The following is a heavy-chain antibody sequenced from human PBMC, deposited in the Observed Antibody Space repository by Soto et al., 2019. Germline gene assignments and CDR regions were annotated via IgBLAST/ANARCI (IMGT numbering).Heavy chain of an antibody. J-gene: IGHJ4*02. CDR3: ARGGYDFGY. CDR1: GYTFTSYA. D-gene: IGHD5-12*01. V-gene: IGHV1-8*02. CDR2: MNANSGNT. Sequence: ASVKVSCKASGYTFTSYAMHWVRQAPGQRLEWMGWMNANSGNTDYAQKFQGRVTMTTNTSISTAYMELSSLRSEDTAVYYCARGGYDFGYWGQGTLVTVSS.